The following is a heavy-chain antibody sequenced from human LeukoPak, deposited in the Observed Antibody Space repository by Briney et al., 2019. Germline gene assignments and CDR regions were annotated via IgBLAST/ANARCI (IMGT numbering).Heavy chain of an antibody. CDR1: GFTFDDYA. CDR3: ARGSYSRDY. J-gene: IGHJ4*02. Sequence: PLRLSCAASGFTFDDYAMHWVRQAPGKGLEWVSGISWNSGSIGYADSVKGRFTISRDNAKNSLYLQMNSLRAEDTALYYCARGSYSRDYWGQGTLVTVSS. D-gene: IGHD1-26*01. CDR2: ISWNSGSI. V-gene: IGHV3-9*01.